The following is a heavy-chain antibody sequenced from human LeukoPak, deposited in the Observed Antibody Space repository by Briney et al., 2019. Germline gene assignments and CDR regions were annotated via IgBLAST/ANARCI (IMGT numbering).Heavy chain of an antibody. D-gene: IGHD4/OR15-4a*01. Sequence: GGSLSLSCTASGFTFSSYAMSWVRQAPGKRLEWVSAISGSGGNTYYRDSVKGRFTISRDNSKNVLYLQMNSLRAEDTAIYYCAKDFYSNYYSLWGYWGQGTLVTVSS. J-gene: IGHJ4*02. CDR1: GFTFSSYA. CDR2: ISGSGGNT. CDR3: AKDFYSNYYSLWGY. V-gene: IGHV3-23*01.